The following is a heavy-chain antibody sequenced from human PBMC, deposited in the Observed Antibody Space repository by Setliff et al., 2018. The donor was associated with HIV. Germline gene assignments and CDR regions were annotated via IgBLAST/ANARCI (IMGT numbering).Heavy chain of an antibody. CDR2: ISAYNGNT. V-gene: IGHV1-18*01. CDR1: GYTFTSYG. D-gene: IGHD3-3*01. Sequence: GASLKVSCKASGYTFTSYGISWVRQAPGQGLEWMGWISAYNGNTNYAQKLQGRVTMTTDTSTSTAYMELRSLRSDDTAVYYCAKITIFGVVIITFDYWGQGTLVTVSS. CDR3: AKITIFGVVIITFDY. J-gene: IGHJ4*02.